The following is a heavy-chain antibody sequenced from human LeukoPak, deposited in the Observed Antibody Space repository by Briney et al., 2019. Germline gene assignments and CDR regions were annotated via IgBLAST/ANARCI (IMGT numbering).Heavy chain of an antibody. CDR1: GYPFSNYD. CDR3: ARELYDSDDNWFDP. CDR2: INPHSGKT. J-gene: IGHJ5*02. V-gene: IGHV1-8*01. D-gene: IGHD3-3*01. Sequence: ASVKVSCKTSGYPFSNYDINWVRQATGQGLEWMGWINPHSGKTGYAQKFQGRVTMTTDTSASTAYMELSSLRSEDTAVYYCARELYDSDDNWFDPWGQGTLVTVSS.